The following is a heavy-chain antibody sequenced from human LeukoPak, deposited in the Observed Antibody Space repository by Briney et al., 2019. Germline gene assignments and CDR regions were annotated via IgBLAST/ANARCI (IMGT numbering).Heavy chain of an antibody. J-gene: IGHJ6*03. D-gene: IGHD5-12*01. V-gene: IGHV4-39*07. CDR1: GGSISTSNYY. CDR2: IFYSGST. Sequence: SETLSLTCTVSGGSISTSNYYWGWIRQPPGKGLEWIGNIFYSGSTYYNPSLKSRVTISVDTSKNQFSLRLSSVTAADTAVYYCASVGLRDDHGGWYYYYYMDVWGKGTTVTISS. CDR3: ASVGLRDDHGGWYYYYYMDV.